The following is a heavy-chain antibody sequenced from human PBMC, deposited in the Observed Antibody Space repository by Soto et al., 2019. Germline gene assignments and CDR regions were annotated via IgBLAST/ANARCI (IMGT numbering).Heavy chain of an antibody. J-gene: IGHJ3*02. CDR2: IYYTGST. CDR3: ERQWASGFDI. V-gene: IGHV4-31*01. CDR1: GVSISSGAYY. Sequence: QERLQESGPGLVKPSQTLSLTCTVSGVSISSGAYYWSWIRQRPGKGLEWTGHIYYTGSTYYNASLTSQIKTSIDTSKHQGFLKLTSVSAADTAVYYCERQWASGFDIWGQGTLVTVSS. D-gene: IGHD5-12*01.